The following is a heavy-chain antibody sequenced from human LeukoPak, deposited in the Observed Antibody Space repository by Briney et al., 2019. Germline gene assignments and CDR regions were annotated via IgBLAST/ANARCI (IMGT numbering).Heavy chain of an antibody. D-gene: IGHD3-10*01. CDR2: IYYSGST. CDR3: ARILVRGVISYYYYMDV. Sequence: GSLRLSCAASGFTFSSYGMHWIRQPPGKGLEWIGSIYYSGSTYYNPSLKSRVTISVDTSKNQFSLKLSSVTAADTAVYYCARILVRGVISYYYYMDVWGKGTTVTVSS. CDR1: GFTFSSYG. V-gene: IGHV4-39*01. J-gene: IGHJ6*03.